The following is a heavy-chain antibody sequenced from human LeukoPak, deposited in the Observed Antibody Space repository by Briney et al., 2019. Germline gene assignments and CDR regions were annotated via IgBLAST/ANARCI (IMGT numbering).Heavy chain of an antibody. CDR2: ISAYNGKT. J-gene: IGHJ4*02. CDR3: ARYFGSGTSDY. D-gene: IGHD3-10*01. CDR1: GYSFNIFG. V-gene: IGHV1-18*01. Sequence: ASVEVSCKAPGYSFNIFGMSWVRQAPGQGLEWMGWISAYNGKTHFAQKFQGRVTMTTDASTSTAYMKLSSLTSDDTAVYYCARYFGSGTSDYWGQGTLVTVSS.